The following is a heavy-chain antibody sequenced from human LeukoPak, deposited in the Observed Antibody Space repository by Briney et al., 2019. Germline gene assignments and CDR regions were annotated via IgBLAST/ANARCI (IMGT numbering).Heavy chain of an antibody. CDR2: IKEDGSEK. CDR1: GFTFRNYW. J-gene: IGHJ3*02. CDR3: ARGLPYYYDSRDAFDI. D-gene: IGHD3-22*01. V-gene: IGHV3-7*01. Sequence: PGGSLRLSCAASGFTFRNYWMRWVRQAPGKGLEWVANIKEDGSEKYYVDSVKGRFTISRGNAKNSLYLQMNSLRAEDTAVYYCARGLPYYYDSRDAFDIWGQGTMVTVSS.